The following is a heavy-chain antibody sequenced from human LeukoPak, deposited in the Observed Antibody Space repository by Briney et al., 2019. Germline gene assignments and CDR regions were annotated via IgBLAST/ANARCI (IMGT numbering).Heavy chain of an antibody. D-gene: IGHD1-1*01. CDR2: ISGSGGST. CDR3: AKLPGADNDDY. J-gene: IGHJ4*02. Sequence: GGSLRLSCAASGFTFADYAMSWVRQAPGKGLEWVSGISGSGGSTYYADSVKGRFTVSRDNFKNTLFLQVNSLRAEDTAVYYCAKLPGADNDDYWGQGTLVTVSS. V-gene: IGHV3-23*01. CDR1: GFTFADYA.